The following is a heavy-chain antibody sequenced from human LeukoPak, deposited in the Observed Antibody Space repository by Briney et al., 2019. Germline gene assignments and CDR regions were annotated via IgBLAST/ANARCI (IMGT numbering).Heavy chain of an antibody. V-gene: IGHV3-7*01. CDR2: IKQDGSEK. J-gene: IGHJ3*02. CDR1: GFTFSSYW. CDR3: ARDTPDSSGYYGYAFDI. D-gene: IGHD3-22*01. Sequence: GGSLRLSWAASGFTFSSYWMSWVRQAPGKGLEWVANIKQDGSEKYYVDSVKGRFTISRDNAKNSLYLQMNSLRAEDTAVYYCARDTPDSSGYYGYAFDIWGQGTMVTVSS.